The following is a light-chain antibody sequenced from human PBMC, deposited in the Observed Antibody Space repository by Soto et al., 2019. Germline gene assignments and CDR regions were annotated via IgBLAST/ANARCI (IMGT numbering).Light chain of an antibody. V-gene: IGKV1-5*03. CDR2: KAS. CDR1: QTISSW. CDR3: QQRYSTPPIT. J-gene: IGKJ5*01. Sequence: DTQRTQGPSTLSGSLGDKVTITCRASQTISSWLAWYQQKPGKAPKLLIYKASTLKSGVPSRFSGSGSGTEFTLTISSLQPEDFATYYCQQRYSTPPITFGQGTRLEIK.